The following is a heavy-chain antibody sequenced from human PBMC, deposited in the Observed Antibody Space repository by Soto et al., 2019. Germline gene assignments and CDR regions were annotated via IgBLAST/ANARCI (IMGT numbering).Heavy chain of an antibody. J-gene: IGHJ3*02. Sequence: EVQLVESGGGLVQPGGSLRLSCVASGFTFSDSWMHWVRQAPGKGLMWVSRISFDGTATTSADSVRGRFSISRDNAKNTLFLQMNHVRADDTAMYYCVRDRRLRGHPFDIWGQGTFVTVSS. CDR2: ISFDGTAT. V-gene: IGHV3-74*03. D-gene: IGHD2-21*02. CDR1: GFTFSDSW. CDR3: VRDRRLRGHPFDI.